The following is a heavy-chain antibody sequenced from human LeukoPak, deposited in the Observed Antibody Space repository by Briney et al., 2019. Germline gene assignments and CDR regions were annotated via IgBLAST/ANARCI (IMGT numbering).Heavy chain of an antibody. Sequence: GGSLRLSCVASEFAFNTYGMHWVRQAPGKGLEWVAVISYDGSNKYYGDSVKGRFTISRDNSKNTLYLQMNSLRAEDTAVYYCASPGIAAAGPFYYYVMDVWGQGTTVTVSS. D-gene: IGHD6-13*01. CDR1: EFAFNTYG. CDR2: ISYDGSNK. J-gene: IGHJ6*02. CDR3: ASPGIAAAGPFYYYVMDV. V-gene: IGHV3-30*03.